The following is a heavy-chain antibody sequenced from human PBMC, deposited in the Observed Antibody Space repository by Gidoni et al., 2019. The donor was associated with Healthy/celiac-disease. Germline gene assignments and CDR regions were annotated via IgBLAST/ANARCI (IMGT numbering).Heavy chain of an antibody. CDR2: RWYDGSNQ. V-gene: IGHV3-33*01. CDR3: ARGRGYYDSSGYFTGIYFDY. J-gene: IGHJ4*02. CDR1: GFTFSSYG. D-gene: IGHD3-22*01. Sequence: QVHLVESGGGVVQPGRSLRLSCAASGFTFSSYGMPWVRQAPGKGLEWVAVRWYDGSNQYYADSVKGRFTISRDNSKNTLYLQMNSLRAEDTAVYYCARGRGYYDSSGYFTGIYFDYWGQGTLVTVSS.